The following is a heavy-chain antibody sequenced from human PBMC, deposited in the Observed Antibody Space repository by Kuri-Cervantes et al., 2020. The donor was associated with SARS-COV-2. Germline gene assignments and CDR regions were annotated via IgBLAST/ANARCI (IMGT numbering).Heavy chain of an antibody. V-gene: IGHV4-4*07. CDR3: ARGQGVAVPVALLVFLGYYMDV. CDR2: IYTSGST. D-gene: IGHD2-15*01. Sequence: ESLKISCTVSGGSISSYYWSWIRQPAGKGLEWIGRIYTSGSTNYNPSLKSRVTISVDTSKNQFSLKLSSVTAADTAVYFCARGQGVAVPVALLVFLGYYMDVWGKGTTVTVSS. CDR1: GGSISSYY. J-gene: IGHJ6*03.